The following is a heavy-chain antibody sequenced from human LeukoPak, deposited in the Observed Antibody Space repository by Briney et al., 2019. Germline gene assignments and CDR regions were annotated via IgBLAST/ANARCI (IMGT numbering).Heavy chain of an antibody. CDR2: IGGDGTRT. CDR1: GFTFSSYW. D-gene: IGHD4-17*01. CDR3: AKAPTVSYYFDY. V-gene: IGHV3-74*03. J-gene: IGHJ4*02. Sequence: PGGSLRLSCDVSGFTFSSYWMHWVRQAPGKGLVWVSGIGGDGTRTTYADSVKGRFTIARDNAKNTLSLEMNSLRAEDTAVYYCAKAPTVSYYFDYWGQGTLVTVSS.